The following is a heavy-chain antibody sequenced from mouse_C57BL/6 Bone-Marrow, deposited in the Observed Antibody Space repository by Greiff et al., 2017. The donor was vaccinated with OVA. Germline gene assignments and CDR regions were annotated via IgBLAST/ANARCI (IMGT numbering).Heavy chain of an antibody. CDR1: GFTFSDFY. CDR2: SRNKANDYTT. V-gene: IGHV7-1*01. J-gene: IGHJ1*03. D-gene: IGHD1-1*01. Sequence: EVQLVESGGGLVQSGRSLRLSCATSGFTFSDFYMEWVRQAPGKGLEWIAASRNKANDYTTEYSASVKGRFIVSRDTSQSILYLQMNALRAEDTAIYYCAREPDYYGRSWNWYFDVWGTGTTVTVSS. CDR3: AREPDYYGRSWNWYFDV.